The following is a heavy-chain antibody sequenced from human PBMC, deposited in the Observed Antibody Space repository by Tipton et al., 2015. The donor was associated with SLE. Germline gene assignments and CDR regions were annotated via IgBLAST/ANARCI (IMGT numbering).Heavy chain of an antibody. CDR1: GGSVSGHY. D-gene: IGHD3-10*01. V-gene: IGHV4-59*02. Sequence: TLSLTCAVYGGSVSGHYWSWIRQPPGKGLEWIGYIYYSGSTNYNPPLKSRVTISVDTSKNQFSLKLSSVTAADTAVYYCARVSGGLLWFGEFLDWGQGTLVTVSS. J-gene: IGHJ4*02. CDR3: ARVSGGLLWFGEFLD. CDR2: IYYSGST.